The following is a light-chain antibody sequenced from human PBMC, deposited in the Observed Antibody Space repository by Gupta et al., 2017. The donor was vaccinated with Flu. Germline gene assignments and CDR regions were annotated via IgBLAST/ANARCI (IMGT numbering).Light chain of an antibody. CDR2: DVS. CDR1: SSDVGFYNY. J-gene: IGLJ1*01. CDR3: SSYTSSSTYV. Sequence: QSALTQPASVSGSPGQSITISCTGTSSDVGFYNYVSWYQQHPGKAPKLIIYDVSNRPSGVSTRFSGSKSGNTASLTISGLQAEDEADYYCSSYTSSSTYVFGTGTKVTVL. V-gene: IGLV2-14*01.